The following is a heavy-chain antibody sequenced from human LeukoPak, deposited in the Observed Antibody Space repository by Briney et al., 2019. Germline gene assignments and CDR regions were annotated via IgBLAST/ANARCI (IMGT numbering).Heavy chain of an antibody. CDR2: INPNSGGT. CDR1: GYTFTGYY. CDR3: ARADAWVATIDY. Sequence: ASVKVSCKASGYTFTGYYMHWVRQAPGQGLEWMGWINPNSGGTNYAQKFQGRVTMTRDTSISTAYMELSSLRSEDTAVYYCARADAWVATIDYWGQGTLVTVSS. J-gene: IGHJ4*02. V-gene: IGHV1-2*02. D-gene: IGHD5-12*01.